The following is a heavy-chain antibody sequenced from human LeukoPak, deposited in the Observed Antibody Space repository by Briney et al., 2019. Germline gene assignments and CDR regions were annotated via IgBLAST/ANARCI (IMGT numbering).Heavy chain of an antibody. CDR1: GLTFRTTW. V-gene: IGHV3-74*01. Sequence: GGSLRLSCATSGLTFRTTWMHWVRQAPGKGLMWVSRMNGEGTTIDYADSVKGRFTVSRDYAKNTLFLQMNNLRTEDTALYFCATARNFRFEYWGQGSLVIVSS. CDR2: MNGEGTTI. CDR3: ATARNFRFEY. D-gene: IGHD1-7*01. J-gene: IGHJ4*02.